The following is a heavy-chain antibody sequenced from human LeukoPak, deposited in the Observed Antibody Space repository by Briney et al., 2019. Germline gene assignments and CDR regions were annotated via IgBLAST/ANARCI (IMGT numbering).Heavy chain of an antibody. J-gene: IGHJ3*02. CDR3: ARNRGGYWGFHDAFDI. V-gene: IGHV4-59*01. CDR2: IYYSGST. CDR1: GGSISTYY. D-gene: IGHD3-22*01. Sequence: PSETLSLTCTVSGGSISTYYWSWIRQPPGKGLEWIGYIYYSGSTNYNPSLKSRVTISVDTSKNQFSLKLSSVTAADTAVYYCARNRGGYWGFHDAFDIWCQGTMVTVSS.